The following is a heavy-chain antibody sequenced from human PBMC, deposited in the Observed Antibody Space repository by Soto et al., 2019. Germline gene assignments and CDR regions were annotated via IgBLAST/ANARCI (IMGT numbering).Heavy chain of an antibody. CDR2: IQPKSGVT. CDR3: ARYRRESGTSDVRDV. CDR1: GYTFTDDD. D-gene: IGHD3-10*01. Sequence: QVQLVQSGAEGKKPGASVKVPCKASGYTFTDDDMPWVRPSPGQGLEWMAWIQPKSGVTKSAQKFQGRVTMTSDTYISTAYMQVRGLRSDATAVYYCARYRRESGTSDVRDVWGKGTTVTVSS. J-gene: IGHJ6*04. V-gene: IGHV1-2*02.